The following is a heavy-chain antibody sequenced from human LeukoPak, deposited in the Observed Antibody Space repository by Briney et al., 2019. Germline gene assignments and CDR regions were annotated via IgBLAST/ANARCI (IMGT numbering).Heavy chain of an antibody. CDR1: GFTFSDYY. V-gene: IGHV3-11*04. CDR2: ISSSGSTI. D-gene: IGHD6-13*01. CDR3: ARGRQYIAAAGGPDY. J-gene: IGHJ4*02. Sequence: GGSLRLSCAASGFTFSDYYMSWIRHAPGTGLECVSYISSSGSTIYYADSVKGRFTISRDNAKNSLYLQMNSLRAEDTAVYYCARGRQYIAAAGGPDYWGQGTLVTVSS.